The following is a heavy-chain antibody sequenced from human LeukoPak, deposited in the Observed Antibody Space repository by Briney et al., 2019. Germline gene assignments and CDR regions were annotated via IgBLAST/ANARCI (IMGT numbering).Heavy chain of an antibody. Sequence: GGSLRLSCAASGLTFSKYAMTWVRQAPGKGLEWVSGISASGGGTNHADSVKGRFTISRDNSKDTVYLQMNSLRGEDTAIYYCVKDRPCDVCMPMDAWGQGTTVTVSS. CDR3: VKDRPCDVCMPMDA. J-gene: IGHJ6*02. CDR1: GLTFSKYA. CDR2: ISASGGGT. D-gene: IGHD2-2*01. V-gene: IGHV3-23*01.